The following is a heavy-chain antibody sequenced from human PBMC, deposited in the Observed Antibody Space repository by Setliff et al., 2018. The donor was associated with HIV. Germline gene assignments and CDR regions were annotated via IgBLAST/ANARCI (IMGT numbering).Heavy chain of an antibody. CDR1: GFNFNTYS. CDR3: TRMIPPRSNRFSSGWFDY. J-gene: IGHJ4*02. CDR2: ISSSGTYI. V-gene: IGHV3-21*01. D-gene: IGHD6-19*01. Sequence: LRLSCAASGFNFNTYSMSWVRQAPGKGLEWVSSISSSGTYIYYADSMKGRFTISRDKAGNSLYLQLNNVRAEDTAVYYCTRMIPPRSNRFSSGWFDYWGQGTVVTVSS.